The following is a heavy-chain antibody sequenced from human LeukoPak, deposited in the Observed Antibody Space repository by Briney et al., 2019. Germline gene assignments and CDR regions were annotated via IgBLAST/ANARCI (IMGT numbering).Heavy chain of an antibody. J-gene: IGHJ4*02. CDR2: VSYDGKNK. CDR3: AKVQRPRVMFTDPFDY. Sequence: GGSLRLSCAASGFTFSSNALSWVRQAPGKGLEWVAVVSYDGKNKYYGDSVQGRFTISRDNSKSMVYLQMNSLRGEDTAVYYCAKVQRPRVMFTDPFDYWGLGTLVTVSS. D-gene: IGHD2-21*01. CDR1: GFTFSSNA. V-gene: IGHV3-30*18.